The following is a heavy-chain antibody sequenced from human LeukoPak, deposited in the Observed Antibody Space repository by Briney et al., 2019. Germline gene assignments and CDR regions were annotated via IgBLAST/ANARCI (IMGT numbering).Heavy chain of an antibody. D-gene: IGHD3-16*01. CDR2: ISAYNGNT. V-gene: IGHV1-18*01. Sequence: ASVKVSCKASGGTFSSYAISWVRQAPGQGLEWMGWISAYNGNTNYAQKLQGRVTMTTDTSTSTAYMELRSLRSDDTAVYYCARDTPLNYFDYWGQGTLVTVSS. CDR1: GGTFSSYA. J-gene: IGHJ4*02. CDR3: ARDTPLNYFDY.